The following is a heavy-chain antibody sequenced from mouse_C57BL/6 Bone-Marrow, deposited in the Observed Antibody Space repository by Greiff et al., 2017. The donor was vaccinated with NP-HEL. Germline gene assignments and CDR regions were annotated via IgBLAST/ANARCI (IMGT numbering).Heavy chain of an antibody. Sequence: EVHLVESGGGLVQPGGSLKLSCVASGFTFSDYGMAWVRQAPRKGPEWVAFISNLAYSIYYADTVTGRFTISRENAKNTLYLEMSSLRSEDTAMYYCASAYYSNYPWFAYWGQGTLVTVSA. V-gene: IGHV5-15*01. CDR2: ISNLAYSI. D-gene: IGHD2-5*01. CDR3: ASAYYSNYPWFAY. CDR1: GFTFSDYG. J-gene: IGHJ3*01.